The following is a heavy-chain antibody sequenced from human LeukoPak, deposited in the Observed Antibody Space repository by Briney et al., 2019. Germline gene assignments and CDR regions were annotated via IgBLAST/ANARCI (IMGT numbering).Heavy chain of an antibody. V-gene: IGHV3-33*06. CDR2: IWSDATEK. CDR1: GFTYSHYG. CDR3: AKDAQRGFDYSNSLEY. J-gene: IGHJ4*02. D-gene: IGHD4-11*01. Sequence: GRSLRLSCAASGFTYSHYGMHWVRQAPGKGLEWVAVIWSDATEKYYGDAVKGRFTISRDNSRNTLYLQMNSLRVEDTVVYYCAKDAQRGFDYSNSLEYWGQGTLVTVSS.